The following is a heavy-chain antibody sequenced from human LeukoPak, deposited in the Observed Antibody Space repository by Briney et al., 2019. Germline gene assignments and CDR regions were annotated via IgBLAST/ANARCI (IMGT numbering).Heavy chain of an antibody. CDR2: ISAYNGNT. V-gene: IGHV1-18*04. Sequence: GASVKVSCKASGYTFTSYGISWVRQAPGQGLEWMGWISAYNGNTNYAQKLQGRVTMTTDTSTSTAYMELRSQRSDDTAVYYCARGRIVATIRAFVGYYFDYWGQGTLVTVSS. CDR3: ARGRIVATIRAFVGYYFDY. J-gene: IGHJ4*02. CDR1: GYTFTSYG. D-gene: IGHD5-12*01.